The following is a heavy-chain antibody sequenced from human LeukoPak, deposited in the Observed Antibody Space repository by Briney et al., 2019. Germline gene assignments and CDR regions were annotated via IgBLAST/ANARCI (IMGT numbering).Heavy chain of an antibody. CDR3: MRGGPDDY. D-gene: IGHD3-16*01. CDR2: MSHDGVTK. J-gene: IGHJ4*02. Sequence: VGSLRLSCAASGFTFSTYAMHWFRQAPGKGLEWGSVMSHDGVTKYYADSVKGRFTISRENSKNTLYLKLNSMRAEDTAVYYCMRGGPDDYWGQGPLVTVSS. CDR1: GFTFSTYA. V-gene: IGHV3-30*01.